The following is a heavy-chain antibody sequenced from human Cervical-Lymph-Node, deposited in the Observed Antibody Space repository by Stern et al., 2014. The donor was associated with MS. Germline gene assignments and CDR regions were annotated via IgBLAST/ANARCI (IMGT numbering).Heavy chain of an antibody. CDR2: ISDSGKT. Sequence: QVQLQESGPGLVKPSQTLSLTCTVSGGSFSSGDYFWSWIRQHPGKDLEWIGYISDSGKTFYNPSLKSRVSMSVDTSKNQFSLRLDSVTAADTAVYFCTRGRGALVVSWFDLWGQGILATVSS. D-gene: IGHD1-26*01. CDR3: TRGRGALVVSWFDL. J-gene: IGHJ5*02. V-gene: IGHV4-31*03. CDR1: GGSFSSGDYF.